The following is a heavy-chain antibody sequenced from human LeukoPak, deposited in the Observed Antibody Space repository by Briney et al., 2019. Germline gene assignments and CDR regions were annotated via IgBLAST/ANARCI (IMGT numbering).Heavy chain of an antibody. CDR3: ARPYYDIWSAYVY. J-gene: IGHJ4*02. CDR2: ISNGGGST. Sequence: PGGSLRLSCAASGFTFDDYAMHWVRQAPGKGLEYVSAISNGGGSTHYANSVKGRFAISRDNSKNTLYLQMGSLRAEDMAVYYCARPYYDIWSAYVYWGQGTLVTVSS. V-gene: IGHV3-64*01. CDR1: GFTFDDYA. D-gene: IGHD3-3*01.